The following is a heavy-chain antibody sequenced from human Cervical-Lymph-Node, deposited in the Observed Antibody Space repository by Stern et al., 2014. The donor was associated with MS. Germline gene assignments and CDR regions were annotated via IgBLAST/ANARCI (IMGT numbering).Heavy chain of an antibody. J-gene: IGHJ2*01. CDR1: GGTFSSYA. CDR3: ARSPGIAVAGLDWYFDL. V-gene: IGHV1-69*01. D-gene: IGHD6-19*01. CDR2: IIPIFGTA. Sequence: QVQLGQSGAEVKKPGSSVKVSCKASGGTFSSYAISWVRQAPGQGLEWMGGIIPIFGTANYAQKFQGRVTIAADESTGHGFMDPSSLRSEDTAVYYCARSPGIAVAGLDWYFDLWGRGTLVTVSS.